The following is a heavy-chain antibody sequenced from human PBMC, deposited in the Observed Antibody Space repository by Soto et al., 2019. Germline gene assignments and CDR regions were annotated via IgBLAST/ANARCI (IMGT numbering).Heavy chain of an antibody. D-gene: IGHD3-22*01. J-gene: IGHJ4*02. Sequence: LRHSCPASGLPISSDAMSWVSQAPGKGLEWVSAISGSGGSTYYADSVKGRFTISRDNSKNTLYLQMNSLRAEDTAVYYCAKCAVPAGDSSDYYPPYYFDYWGQGTLVTVSS. V-gene: IGHV3-23*01. CDR2: ISGSGGST. CDR3: AKCAVPAGDSSDYYPPYYFDY. CDR1: GLPISSDA.